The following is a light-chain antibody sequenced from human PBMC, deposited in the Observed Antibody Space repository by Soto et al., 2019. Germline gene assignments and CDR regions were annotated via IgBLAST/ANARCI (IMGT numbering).Light chain of an antibody. V-gene: IGLV2-8*01. CDR2: DVN. CDR3: TSYSGRVHVI. CDR1: RNDVGSHEW. Sequence: QSVLTQPPSASGSPGQSVTITCTGTRNDVGSHEWVSWYQQHPGKAPKLIIYDVNKRPSGVPDRFSGSKSGNTASLTVSGLQAEDEADYYCTSYSGRVHVIFGGGTKVTVL. J-gene: IGLJ2*01.